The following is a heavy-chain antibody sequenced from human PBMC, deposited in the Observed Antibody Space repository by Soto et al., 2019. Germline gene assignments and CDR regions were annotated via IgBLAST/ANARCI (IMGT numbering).Heavy chain of an antibody. CDR2: INPSDGST. D-gene: IGHD1-1*01. Sequence: ASVKVSCKASGYSFTNYYVHGVRQAPGQGLEWMGIINPSDGSTRYAQKFQGRVTMTRDTSTSTVYMVLSSLRSEDTAVYYCARGRGTSGTFDYWGQGTLVTVST. J-gene: IGHJ4*02. CDR3: ARGRGTSGTFDY. V-gene: IGHV1-46*01. CDR1: GYSFTNYY.